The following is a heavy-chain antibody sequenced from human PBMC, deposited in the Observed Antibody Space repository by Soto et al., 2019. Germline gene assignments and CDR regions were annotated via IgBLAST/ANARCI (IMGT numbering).Heavy chain of an antibody. V-gene: IGHV1-18*01. Sequence: ASVKVSCRTSGYTFSSYYSSWVRQAPGQGLEWMGYINPYNGNTNYAQKLQGRVTMTTDTSTSTAYMDLRSLRSDDTAVYYCAIVVVTTSPSFDYCGQGILVTVSS. CDR3: AIVVVTTSPSFDY. CDR2: INPYNGNT. J-gene: IGHJ4*02. D-gene: IGHD2-21*02. CDR1: GYTFSSYY.